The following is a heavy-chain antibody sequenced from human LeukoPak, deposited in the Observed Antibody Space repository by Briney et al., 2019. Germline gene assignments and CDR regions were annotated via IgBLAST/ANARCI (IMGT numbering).Heavy chain of an antibody. Sequence: SETLSLTCTVSGGSISSYYWSWIRQPPGKGLEWIGYIYYSGSTNYNPSLKSRVTISVDRSKNQFSLKLSSVTAADTAVYYCARDGTYGLKVWGQGTTVTVSS. J-gene: IGHJ6*02. CDR2: IYYSGST. D-gene: IGHD1-26*01. CDR3: ARDGTYGLKV. V-gene: IGHV4-59*12. CDR1: GGSISSYY.